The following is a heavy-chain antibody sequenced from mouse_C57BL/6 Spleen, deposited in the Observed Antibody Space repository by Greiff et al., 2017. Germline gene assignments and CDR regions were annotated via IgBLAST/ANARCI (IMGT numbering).Heavy chain of an antibody. CDR1: GYAFSSSW. Sequence: QVQLQQSGPELVKPGASVKISCKASGYAFSSSWMNWVKQRPGKGLEWIGRIYPGDGDTNYNGKFKGKATLTADKSSSTAYMQLSSLTSEDSAVYFCARYCGSSYCYAMDYWGQGTSVTVSS. CDR3: ARYCGSSYCYAMDY. J-gene: IGHJ4*01. V-gene: IGHV1-82*01. D-gene: IGHD1-1*01. CDR2: IYPGDGDT.